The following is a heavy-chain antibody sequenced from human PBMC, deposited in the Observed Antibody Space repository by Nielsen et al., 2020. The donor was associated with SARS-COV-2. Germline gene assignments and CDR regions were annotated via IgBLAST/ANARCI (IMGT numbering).Heavy chain of an antibody. V-gene: IGHV3-30*18. D-gene: IGHD3-10*01. CDR2: ISYDGSNK. J-gene: IGHJ5*02. Sequence: WIRQPPGKGLEWVAVISYDGSNKYYADSVKGRFTISRDNSKNTLYLQMNSLRAEDTAVYYCAKEIGLLWLGGPNWFDPWGQGTLVTVSS. CDR3: AKEIGLLWLGGPNWFDP.